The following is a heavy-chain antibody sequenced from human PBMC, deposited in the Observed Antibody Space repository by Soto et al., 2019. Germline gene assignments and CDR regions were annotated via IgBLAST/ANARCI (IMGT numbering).Heavy chain of an antibody. CDR1: GFSSSFYW. D-gene: IGHD4-4*01. J-gene: IGHJ6*02. CDR2: INSDGSST. CDR3: ARERALTVNTVKGMDV. Sequence: QTGGSLRLSCAASGFSSSFYWMYWVRQAPGKGLAWVSGINSDGSSTNYADSVKGRFIISRDNTKNTVYLQMNSLRAEDTAVYYCARERALTVNTVKGMDVWGQGTTVTVSS. V-gene: IGHV3-74*01.